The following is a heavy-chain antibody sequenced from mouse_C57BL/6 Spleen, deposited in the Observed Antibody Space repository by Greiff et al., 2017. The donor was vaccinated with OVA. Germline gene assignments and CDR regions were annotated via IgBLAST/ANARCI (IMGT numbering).Heavy chain of an antibody. Sequence: VQLQQPGAELVRPGSSVKLSCKASGYTFTSYWMHWVKQRPIQGLEWIGNIDPSDSETHYNQKFKDKATLTVDKSSSTAYMQLSSLTSEDSAVNCCARGRDSYYKDYWGQGTTLTVSS. D-gene: IGHD2-12*01. V-gene: IGHV1-52*01. CDR1: GYTFTSYW. CDR2: IDPSDSET. J-gene: IGHJ2*01. CDR3: ARGRDSYYKDY.